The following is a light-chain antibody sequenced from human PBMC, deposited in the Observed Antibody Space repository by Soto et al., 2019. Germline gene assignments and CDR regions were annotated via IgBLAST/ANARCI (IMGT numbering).Light chain of an antibody. V-gene: IGLV2-8*01. CDR2: AVV. J-gene: IGLJ1*01. Sequence: QSALTQPPSASGSPGQSVTISCTGSKSDIGIYDCVSWYQHHPGKAPRLIIYAVVQRPSGVPDRFSGSKSGNTASLTVSGLQAADEADYFCKSYAGSNTYVFGTGTKLTVL. CDR3: KSYAGSNTYV. CDR1: KSDIGIYDC.